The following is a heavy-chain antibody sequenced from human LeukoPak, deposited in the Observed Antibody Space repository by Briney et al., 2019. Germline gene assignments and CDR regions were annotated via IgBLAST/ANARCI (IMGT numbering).Heavy chain of an antibody. D-gene: IGHD3-22*01. Sequence: HSGGSLRLSCAASGFTFSSYAMSWVRQAPGKGLERVSYISSSGSTIYYADSVKGRFTISRDNAKNSLYLQMNSLRAEDTAVYYCARGYDSSGYPADYWGQGTLVTVSS. CDR3: ARGYDSSGYPADY. CDR2: ISSSGSTI. J-gene: IGHJ4*02. V-gene: IGHV3-48*03. CDR1: GFTFSSYA.